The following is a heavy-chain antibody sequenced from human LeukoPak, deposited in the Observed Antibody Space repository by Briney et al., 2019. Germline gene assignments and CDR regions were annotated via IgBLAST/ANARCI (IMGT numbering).Heavy chain of an antibody. Sequence: GGSLRLSCAASGFTFSSYSMNWARQAPGKGLEWVVSINHNGNVNYYVDSVKGRFTISRDNAKNSLYLQMSNLRAEDTAVYFCARGGGVDVWGQGATVTVSS. CDR3: ARGGGVDV. CDR2: INHNGNVN. CDR1: GFTFSSYS. V-gene: IGHV3-7*03. J-gene: IGHJ6*02. D-gene: IGHD3-16*01.